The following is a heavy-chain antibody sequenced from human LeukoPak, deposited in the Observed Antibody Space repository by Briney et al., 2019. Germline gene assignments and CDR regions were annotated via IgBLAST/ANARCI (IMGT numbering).Heavy chain of an antibody. D-gene: IGHD3-3*01. CDR3: ARDPSTWNGYSDY. Sequence: PGGSLRLSCAASGFIVSTNYMSWVRQAPGKGLEWVSVIYSGGSTYYADSVKGRFTISRDNAKNSVYLQMDSLRAEDTAVYYCARDPSTWNGYSDYWGQGTLVTVSS. V-gene: IGHV3-53*01. CDR1: GFIVSTNY. CDR2: IYSGGST. J-gene: IGHJ4*02.